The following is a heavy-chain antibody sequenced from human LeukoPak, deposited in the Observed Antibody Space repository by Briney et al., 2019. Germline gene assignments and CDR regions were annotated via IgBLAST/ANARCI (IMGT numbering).Heavy chain of an antibody. CDR1: GGSFSGFY. D-gene: IGHD6-19*01. Sequence: SETLSLTCAVYGGSFSGFYWSWIRQPPGRGLEWIGEINHSGSTNYNPSLKSRLTISVDTSKNQFSLKLSSVTAADTAVYYCARGRAVASDYWGQGTLVTVSS. CDR3: ARGRAVASDY. V-gene: IGHV4-34*01. CDR2: INHSGST. J-gene: IGHJ4*02.